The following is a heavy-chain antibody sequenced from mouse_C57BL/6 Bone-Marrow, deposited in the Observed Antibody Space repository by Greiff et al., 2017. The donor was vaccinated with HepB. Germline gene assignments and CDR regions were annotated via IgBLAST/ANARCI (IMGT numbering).Heavy chain of an antibody. Sequence: VKLMESGPGLVAPSQSLSITCTVSGFSLTSYAISWVRQPPGKGLEWLGVIWTGGGTNYNSALKSRLSISKDNSKSQVFLKMNSLQTDDTARYYCARKWDYYGSSEGYAMDYWGQGTSVTVSS. CDR3: ARKWDYYGSSEGYAMDY. J-gene: IGHJ4*01. D-gene: IGHD1-1*01. CDR2: IWTGGGT. V-gene: IGHV2-9-1*01. CDR1: GFSLTSYA.